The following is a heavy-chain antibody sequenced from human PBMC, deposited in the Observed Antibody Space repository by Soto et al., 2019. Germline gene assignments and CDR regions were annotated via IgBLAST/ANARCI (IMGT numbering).Heavy chain of an antibody. CDR2: IYPGDSDT. D-gene: IGHD6-19*01. Sequence: GESLKISCKGSGYSFTSYWIGWVRQMPGKGLEWMGIIYPGDSDTRYSPSFQGQVTISADKSISTAYLQWSSLKASDTAMYYCARSRSSGWFYYYYGMDVWGQGTTVTVS. J-gene: IGHJ6*02. CDR3: ARSRSSGWFYYYYGMDV. CDR1: GYSFTSYW. V-gene: IGHV5-51*01.